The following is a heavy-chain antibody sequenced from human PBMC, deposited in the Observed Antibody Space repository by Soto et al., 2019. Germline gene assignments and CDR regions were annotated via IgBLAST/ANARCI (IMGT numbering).Heavy chain of an antibody. J-gene: IGHJ6*02. CDR1: GYTFTSYG. Sequence: QVQLVQSGAEVKKPGASVKVSCKASGYTFTSYGISWVRQAPGQGRAWMGWISAYNGNTNYAQKLQCRGTMTTDTSTSTAYMELRSLRAVDTAVYYCARTNGGRTYYYYGMDVWGQGTTVTVSS. CDR2: ISAYNGNT. V-gene: IGHV1-18*01. CDR3: ARTNGGRTYYYYGMDV. D-gene: IGHD1-26*01.